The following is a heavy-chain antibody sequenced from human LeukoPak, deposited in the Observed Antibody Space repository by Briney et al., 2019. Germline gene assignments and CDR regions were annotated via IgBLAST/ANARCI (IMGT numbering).Heavy chain of an antibody. CDR2: INPSGGST. CDR1: GYTFTSYY. CDR3: ARDAQTVTGYSSGWYNH. V-gene: IGHV1-46*01. D-gene: IGHD6-19*01. Sequence: ASVKVSCKASGYTFTSYYMHWVRQAPGQGLEWMGIINPSGGSTSYAQKFQGRVTMTGDTSTSTVYMELSSLRSEDTAVYYCARDAQTVTGYSSGWYNHWGQETLVTVSS. J-gene: IGHJ5*02.